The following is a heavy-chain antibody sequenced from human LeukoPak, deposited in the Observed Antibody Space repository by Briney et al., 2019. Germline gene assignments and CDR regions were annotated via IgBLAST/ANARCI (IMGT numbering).Heavy chain of an antibody. D-gene: IGHD4-17*01. CDR3: ARDPPTTVTTKYFDY. CDR1: GFTVSSNY. V-gene: IGHV3-66*01. CDR2: VYSGGST. Sequence: PGGSLRLSCAASGFTVSSNYMSWVRQAPGKGLEWVSVVYSGGSTYYADSVKGRFTISRDNSKNTLYLQMNSLRAEDTTVYYCARDPPTTVTTKYFDYWGQGTLVTVSS. J-gene: IGHJ4*02.